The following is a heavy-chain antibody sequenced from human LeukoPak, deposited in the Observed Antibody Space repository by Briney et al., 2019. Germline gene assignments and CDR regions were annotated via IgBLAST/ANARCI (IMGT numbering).Heavy chain of an antibody. Sequence: SETLSLTCAVYGGSFSGYPWTWIRQPPGKGLEWIGEIYHSGSTNYNPSLKSRVTISVDKSKNQFSLKLSSVTAADTAVYYCARTIAAAGGFDYWGQGTLVTVSS. J-gene: IGHJ4*02. D-gene: IGHD6-13*01. V-gene: IGHV4-34*01. CDR1: GGSFSGYP. CDR3: ARTIAAAGGFDY. CDR2: IYHSGST.